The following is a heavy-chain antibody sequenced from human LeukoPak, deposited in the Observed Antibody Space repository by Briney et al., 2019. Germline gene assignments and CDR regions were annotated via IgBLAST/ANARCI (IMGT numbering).Heavy chain of an antibody. J-gene: IGHJ4*02. D-gene: IGHD3-9*01. V-gene: IGHV4-59*12. CDR2: IYYSGST. Sequence: SETLSLTCTVSGGSISSYYWSWIRQPPGKGLEWIGYIYYSGSTNYNPSLKSRVTISVDTSKNQFSLKLSSVTAADTAVYYCAKGHYDILTGYSIPFDYWGQGTLVTVSS. CDR1: GGSISSYY. CDR3: AKGHYDILTGYSIPFDY.